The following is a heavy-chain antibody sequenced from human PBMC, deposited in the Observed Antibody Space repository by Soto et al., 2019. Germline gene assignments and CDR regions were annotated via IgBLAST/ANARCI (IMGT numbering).Heavy chain of an antibody. Sequence: EVQLVESGGGLVQPGGSLRLSCAGSGFIFSDFYIDWVRQAPGKGLEWVGRSRDKGNSYSTDYSTAVKGRFTVSRDASKNSLYLQMNSVKTEDTALYYCTRSITGASSFDYWGQGTLVTVSS. J-gene: IGHJ4*02. CDR3: TRSITGASSFDY. CDR2: SRDKGNSYST. V-gene: IGHV3-72*01. D-gene: IGHD1-20*01. CDR1: GFIFSDFY.